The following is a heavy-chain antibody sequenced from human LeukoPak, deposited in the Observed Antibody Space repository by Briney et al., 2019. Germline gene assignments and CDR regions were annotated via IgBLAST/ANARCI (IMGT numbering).Heavy chain of an antibody. CDR3: ARASYYYDSSGYPGYYFDY. CDR1: GYTFTDYY. D-gene: IGHD3-22*01. V-gene: IGHV1-2*02. J-gene: IGHJ4*02. Sequence: ASVKVSCKASGYTFTDYYMHWVRQAPGQGLEWMGWNNHNSGGTNYAQKFQGRVTMTRDTSISTAYMELSRLRSDDTAVYYCARASYYYDSSGYPGYYFDYWGQGTLVSVSS. CDR2: NNHNSGGT.